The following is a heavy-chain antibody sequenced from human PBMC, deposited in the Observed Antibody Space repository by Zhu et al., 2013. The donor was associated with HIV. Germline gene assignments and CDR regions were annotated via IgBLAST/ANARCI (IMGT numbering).Heavy chain of an antibody. V-gene: IGHV4-59*01. CDR1: GGSISSYY. Sequence: QVQLQESGPGLVKPSETLSLTCTVSGGSISSYYWSWIRQPPGKGLEWIGYIYYSGSTNYNPSLKSRVTISVDTSKNQFSLKLSSVTAADTAVYYCAAIMITFGGTYYFDYWAREPWSPSPQ. CDR2: IYYSGST. CDR3: AAIMITFGGTYYFDY. D-gene: IGHD3-16*01. J-gene: IGHJ4*02.